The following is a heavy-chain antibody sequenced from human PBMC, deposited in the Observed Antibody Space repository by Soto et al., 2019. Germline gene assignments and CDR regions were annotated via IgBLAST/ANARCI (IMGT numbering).Heavy chain of an antibody. CDR2: INHSGST. Sequence: QVQLQQWGAGLLKPSETLSLTCAVYGGSFSGYYWSWIRQPPVKGLEWIGEINHSGSTNYNPSLKSRVTISVDTSKNQFSLKLSSVTAADTAVYYCGGAMIVVVITPIDYWGQGTLVTVSS. D-gene: IGHD3-22*01. J-gene: IGHJ4*02. CDR1: GGSFSGYY. V-gene: IGHV4-34*01. CDR3: GGAMIVVVITPIDY.